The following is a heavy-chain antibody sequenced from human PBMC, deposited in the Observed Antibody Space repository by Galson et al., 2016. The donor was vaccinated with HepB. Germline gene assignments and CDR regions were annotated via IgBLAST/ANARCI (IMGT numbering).Heavy chain of an antibody. CDR2: ISGRGDRI. D-gene: IGHD3-10*01. J-gene: IGHJ4*02. V-gene: IGHV3-23*01. CDR3: AKEGWFGELLYGHFDF. Sequence: SLRLSCAASGFTFSSFAMSWVRRVPGKGLEWVSAISGRGDRIRYAESVKGRFIISRDNSKNTLDVEIKNLRVEDTAVYYCAKEGWFGELLYGHFDFWGQGTLVTVSS. CDR1: GFTFSSFA.